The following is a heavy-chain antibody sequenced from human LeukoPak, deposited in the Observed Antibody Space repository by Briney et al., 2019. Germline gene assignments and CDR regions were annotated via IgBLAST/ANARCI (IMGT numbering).Heavy chain of an antibody. V-gene: IGHV3-7*05. Sequence: GGSLRLSCAASGFTFSSYWMSWVRQAPGKGLEWVANIKQDGSEKYYVDSVKGGETISRDNAKKSLYMQKKSLRAEDTAVYYCARDLEDSSPFCAFDMWGQGTMVTVSS. CDR2: IKQDGSEK. D-gene: IGHD3-22*01. J-gene: IGHJ3*02. CDR1: GFTFSSYW. CDR3: ARDLEDSSPFCAFDM.